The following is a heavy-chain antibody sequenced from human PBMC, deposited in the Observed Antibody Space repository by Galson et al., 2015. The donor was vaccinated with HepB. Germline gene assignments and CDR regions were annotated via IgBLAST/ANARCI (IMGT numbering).Heavy chain of an antibody. Sequence: SLRLSCAASGFSFSGSAMHWVRPASGKGREWVGRIRSNAKSYATTYAASVKGRFTISREDAKNTAYLQMNSLRVEDTAVYFCGRSRGASGYHYDYWGQGTLVAVSS. J-gene: IGHJ4*02. CDR1: GFSFSGSA. D-gene: IGHD3-22*01. CDR3: GRSRGASGYHYDY. V-gene: IGHV3-73*01. CDR2: IRSNAKSYAT.